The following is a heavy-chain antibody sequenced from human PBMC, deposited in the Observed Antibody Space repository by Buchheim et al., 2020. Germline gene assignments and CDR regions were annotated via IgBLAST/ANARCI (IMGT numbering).Heavy chain of an antibody. J-gene: IGHJ4*02. Sequence: EVQLVESGGGLVKPGGSLRLSCAASGFTFSSYSMNWVRQAPGKGLEWVSSISSSSSYIYYADSVKGRFTISRDNAKNSLYLQMNSLRAEDTAVYYCARAPGPFWYDSSGYLGKHFDYWGQGTL. CDR1: GFTFSSYS. V-gene: IGHV3-21*01. D-gene: IGHD3-22*01. CDR2: ISSSSSYI. CDR3: ARAPGPFWYDSSGYLGKHFDY.